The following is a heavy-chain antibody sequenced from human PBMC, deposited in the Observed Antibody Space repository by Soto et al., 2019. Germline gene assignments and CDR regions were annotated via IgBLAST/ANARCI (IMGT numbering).Heavy chain of an antibody. D-gene: IGHD3-10*01. CDR3: ARKLGAGNYGLPPAVDS. Sequence: PGGSLRLSCAASGFTFSSYAMAWVRQAPGKGLQWISSIGDSTYYTDSVRGRFTISRDNAQNTLYLQMNSLRADDTAVYYCARKLGAGNYGLPPAVDSWGQGALVTVSS. CDR1: GFTFSSYA. J-gene: IGHJ5*01. CDR2: IGDST. V-gene: IGHV3-23*01.